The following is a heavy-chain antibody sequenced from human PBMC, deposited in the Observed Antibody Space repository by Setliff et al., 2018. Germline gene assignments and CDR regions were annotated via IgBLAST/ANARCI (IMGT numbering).Heavy chain of an antibody. Sequence: GESLKISCQGSGYTFTNYWIGWVRQMPGKGLEWMGILKPGDSGIRYSPSFQGQVTLSADTSIATAYLQWTSLKASDTAMYYCVRHPYYDSSGYYSYFDYWGQGALVTVSS. CDR3: VRHPYYDSSGYYSYFDY. CDR1: GYTFTNYW. CDR2: LKPGDSGI. D-gene: IGHD3-22*01. J-gene: IGHJ4*02. V-gene: IGHV5-51*01.